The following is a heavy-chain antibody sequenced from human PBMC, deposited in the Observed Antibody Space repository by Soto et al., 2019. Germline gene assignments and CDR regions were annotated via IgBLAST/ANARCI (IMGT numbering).Heavy chain of an antibody. D-gene: IGHD6-19*01. J-gene: IGHJ5*02. CDR2: IYTSGST. Sequence: QVQLQESGPGLVKPSETLSVTCTVSGGSISSYYWSWIRQPAGKGLEWIGRIYTSGSTNYNPSLKSRVTMSVDTSKNQFSLKLSSVTAADTAVYYCARDIAVAGLNWFDPWGQGTLVTVSS. V-gene: IGHV4-4*07. CDR3: ARDIAVAGLNWFDP. CDR1: GGSISSYY.